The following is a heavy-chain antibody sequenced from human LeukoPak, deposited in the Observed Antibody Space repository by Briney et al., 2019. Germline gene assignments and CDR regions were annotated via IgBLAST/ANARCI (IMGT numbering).Heavy chain of an antibody. D-gene: IGHD5-24*01. J-gene: IGHJ4*02. CDR2: IRFDGSTK. CDR1: GFTFSRYG. CDR3: AMDSSWLPLKFDY. Sequence: GGSLRLSCAASGFTFSRYGMHWVRQAPVKGLEWVAFIRFDGSTKFCADSVKGRCTISRDNSKNTLYLQMNSLRAEDTAVYYCAMDSSWLPLKFDYWGQGTLVTVST. V-gene: IGHV3-30*02.